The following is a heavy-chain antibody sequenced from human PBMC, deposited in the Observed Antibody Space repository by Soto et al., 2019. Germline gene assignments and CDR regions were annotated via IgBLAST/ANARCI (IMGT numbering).Heavy chain of an antibody. Sequence: PWETLSLTCTVSGGSISSGDYYWSWIRQPPGKGLEWIGYIYYSGSTYYNPSLKSRVTISVDTSKNQFSLKLSSVTAADTAVYYCARGSPGNYDFWSGYYNGNWFDPCGQGTLVTVSS. CDR3: ARGSPGNYDFWSGYYNGNWFDP. CDR2: IYYSGST. J-gene: IGHJ5*02. D-gene: IGHD3-3*01. V-gene: IGHV4-30-4*01. CDR1: GGSISSGDYY.